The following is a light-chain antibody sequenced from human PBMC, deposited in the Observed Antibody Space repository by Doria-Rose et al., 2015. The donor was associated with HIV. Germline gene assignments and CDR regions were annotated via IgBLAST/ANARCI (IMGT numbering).Light chain of an antibody. Sequence: EIVLTQSPATLSLSPGERATLSCRASQSVSSNLAWYQQKPGQAPRLLIYDASNRATGIPARFSGSGSGTDFTPTISSLEPEDFAVYFCQQRSNWPPISTFGPGTKVDI. J-gene: IGKJ3*01. CDR2: DAS. CDR3: QQRSNWPPIST. V-gene: IGKV3-11*01. CDR1: QSVSSN.